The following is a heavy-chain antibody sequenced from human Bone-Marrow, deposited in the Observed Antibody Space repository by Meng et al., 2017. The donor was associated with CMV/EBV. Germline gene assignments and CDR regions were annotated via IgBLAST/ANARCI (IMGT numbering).Heavy chain of an antibody. CDR1: GYTFTSYD. CDR3: ASSLYCSSTSCYPWENYYYYGMYV. V-gene: IGHV1-8*01. D-gene: IGHD2-2*01. Sequence: ASVKVSCKASGYTFTSYDINWVRQATGQGLEWMGWMNPNSGNTGYAQKFQGRVTMTRNTSISTAYMELSSLRSEDTAVYYCASSLYCSSTSCYPWENYYYYGMYVCGQGTTVTASS. CDR2: MNPNSGNT. J-gene: IGHJ6*02.